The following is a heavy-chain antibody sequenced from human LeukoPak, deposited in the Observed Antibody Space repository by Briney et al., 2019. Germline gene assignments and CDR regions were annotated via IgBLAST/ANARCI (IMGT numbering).Heavy chain of an antibody. CDR3: ATGGKYKGWFDP. CDR1: GGSISSSSYY. D-gene: IGHD1-1*01. V-gene: IGHV4-39*01. J-gene: IGHJ5*02. Sequence: SETLSLTCTVSGGSISSSSYYWGWIRQPPGKGLEWIGSIYYSGSTYYNPSLKSRVTISVDTSKNQFSLKLSSVTAADTAVYYCATGGKYKGWFDPWGQGTLVTVSS. CDR2: IYYSGST.